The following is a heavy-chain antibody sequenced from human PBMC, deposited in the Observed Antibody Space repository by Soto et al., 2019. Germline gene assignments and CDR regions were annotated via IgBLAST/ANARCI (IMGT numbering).Heavy chain of an antibody. CDR1: GFTFSSYA. D-gene: IGHD4-17*01. Sequence: EVQLLESGGGLVQPGGSLRLSCAASGFTFSSYAMSWVRQAPGKGLEWVSGISGSGGRTYYADSVKGRFTISRDNSKNTLNLQMESLRAEDTAVYYCARPTVTTDYYCYYGMDVWGQGTTVTVSS. CDR3: ARPTVTTDYYCYYGMDV. V-gene: IGHV3-23*01. CDR2: ISGSGGRT. J-gene: IGHJ6*02.